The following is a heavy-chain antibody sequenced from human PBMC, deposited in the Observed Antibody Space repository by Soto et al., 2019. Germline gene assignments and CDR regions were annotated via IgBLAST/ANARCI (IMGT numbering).Heavy chain of an antibody. Sequence: SETLSLTCTVSGGSIRSSSKYWGWIRQPPGKGLEWIGSIYSTGSTFYNLSLKSRVTISVDTSKNQFALTLNSVTAADTAVYYRARLDYIGPQVDPWGQGTLVTVSS. CDR1: GGSIRSSSKY. D-gene: IGHD4-4*01. V-gene: IGHV4-39*01. CDR2: IYSTGST. CDR3: ARLDYIGPQVDP. J-gene: IGHJ5*02.